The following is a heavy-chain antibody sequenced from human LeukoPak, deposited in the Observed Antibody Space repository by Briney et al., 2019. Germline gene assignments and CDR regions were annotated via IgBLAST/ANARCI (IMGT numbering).Heavy chain of an antibody. D-gene: IGHD6-19*01. Sequence: GGSLRLSCAASGFTLRSNWMHWVRQAPRKGLEWVSRISGDGSSTNYADSEKRRFIISRDNNKHTLYLLMNSLRAEDTALYCCARDIALADNYLDYWGQGTLVIVST. V-gene: IGHV3-74*01. CDR3: ARDIALADNYLDY. J-gene: IGHJ4*02. CDR2: ISGDGSST. CDR1: GFTLRSNW.